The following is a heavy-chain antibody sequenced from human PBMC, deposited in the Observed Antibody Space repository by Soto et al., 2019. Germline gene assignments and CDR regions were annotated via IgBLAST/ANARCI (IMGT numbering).Heavy chain of an antibody. V-gene: IGHV1-3*01. CDR3: AKEYGGGTRMITSYFDY. CDR2: INAGNGNT. CDR1: GYTFTSYA. D-gene: IGHD3-16*01. Sequence: EASVKVSCKASGYTFTSYAMHWVRQAPGQRLEWMGWINAGNGNTKYSQKFQGRVTITRDTSASTAYMELSSLRADDTAVYYCAKEYGGGTRMITSYFDYWGRGTLVTVSS. J-gene: IGHJ4*02.